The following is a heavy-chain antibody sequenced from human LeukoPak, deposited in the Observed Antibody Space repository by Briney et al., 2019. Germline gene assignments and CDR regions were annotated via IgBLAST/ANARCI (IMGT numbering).Heavy chain of an antibody. V-gene: IGHV5-51*01. D-gene: IGHD3-16*01. CDR1: GYSFTSYW. Sequence: GESLKISCKGSGYSFTSYWIGWVRQMPGKGLEWMGIIYPGDSDTRYSPSFQGQVTISVDKSISTAYLQWSSLKASDTAMYYCAITSRRAWGIGNWFDPWGQGTLVTVSS. CDR2: IYPGDSDT. J-gene: IGHJ5*02. CDR3: AITSRRAWGIGNWFDP.